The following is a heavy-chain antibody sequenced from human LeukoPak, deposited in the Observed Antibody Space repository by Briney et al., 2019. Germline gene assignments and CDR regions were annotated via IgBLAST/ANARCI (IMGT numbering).Heavy chain of an antibody. J-gene: IGHJ4*02. CDR3: ARTPDYGGETFFDY. Sequence: SETLSLTCTVSGGSISSSSYYWGWIRQPPGKGLEWIGSIYYSGSTYYNPSVKSRVTISVDTSKNQFSLKLSSVTAADTAVYYCARTPDYGGETFFDYWGQGTLVTVSS. D-gene: IGHD4-23*01. CDR2: IYYSGST. CDR1: GGSISSSSYY. V-gene: IGHV4-39*01.